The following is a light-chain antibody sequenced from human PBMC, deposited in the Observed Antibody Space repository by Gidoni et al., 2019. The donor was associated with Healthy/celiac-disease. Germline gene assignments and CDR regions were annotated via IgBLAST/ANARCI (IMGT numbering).Light chain of an antibody. Sequence: DIVMTQSPLSLPVTPGEPASISCRSSQSLLHSNGYNYLDWYLQKPGQSQQLLIYLGSNRASGVPDRFSGSGLGTDFILKISRGEAEDVGVYYCMQALQTPLLTFGGGTKVEIK. CDR1: QSLLHSNGYNY. CDR2: LGS. CDR3: MQALQTPLLT. V-gene: IGKV2-28*01. J-gene: IGKJ4*01.